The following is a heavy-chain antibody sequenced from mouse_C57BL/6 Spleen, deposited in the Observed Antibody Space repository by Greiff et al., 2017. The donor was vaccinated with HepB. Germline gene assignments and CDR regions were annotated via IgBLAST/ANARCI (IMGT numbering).Heavy chain of an antibody. CDR3: ARGEEQLRLRWFAY. CDR1: GYTFTGYW. J-gene: IGHJ3*01. V-gene: IGHV1-9*01. Sequence: QVQLQQSGAELMKPGASVKLSCKATGYTFTGYWIEWVKQRPGHGLEWIGEIVPGSGSTNYNEKFKGKATFTADTSSHTAYMQLSSLTTEDSAIYYCARGEEQLRLRWFAYWGQGTLVTVSA. CDR2: IVPGSGST. D-gene: IGHD3-2*02.